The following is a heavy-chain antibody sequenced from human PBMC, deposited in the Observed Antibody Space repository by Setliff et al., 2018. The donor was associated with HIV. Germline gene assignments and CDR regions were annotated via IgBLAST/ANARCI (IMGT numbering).Heavy chain of an antibody. CDR3: ARTRTIAVAGPPPEWDFDL. Sequence: SETLSLTCAVSGPYSISSGFYWGWIRQPPGKGLEWIGNIYHSGNTYYNPSLKSRVTISVDTSKNQFSLKLRSVTAADTAVYYCARTRTIAVAGPPPEWDFDLWGRGTLVTVSS. CDR1: GPYSISSGFY. CDR2: IYHSGNT. J-gene: IGHJ2*01. V-gene: IGHV4-38-2*01. D-gene: IGHD6-19*01.